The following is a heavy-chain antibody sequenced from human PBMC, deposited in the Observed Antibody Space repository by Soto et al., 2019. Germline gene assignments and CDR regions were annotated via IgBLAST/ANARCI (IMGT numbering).Heavy chain of an antibody. CDR1: GVTLSIFA. CDR2: VSGSGGST. D-gene: IGHD7-27*01. Sequence: SPRLSCAACGVTLSIFALSWVRQSKGKGLEVVSTVSGSGGSTYYADAVNGLFSISRDNSVGTLYLQMKSLRLQDPAIYYCAKEVSLGSTVDLGYWGQGILGTVS. CDR3: AKEVSLGSTVDLGY. J-gene: IGHJ4*02. V-gene: IGHV3-23*01.